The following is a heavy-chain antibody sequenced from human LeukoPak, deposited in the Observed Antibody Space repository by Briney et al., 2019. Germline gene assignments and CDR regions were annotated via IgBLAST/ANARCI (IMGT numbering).Heavy chain of an antibody. CDR1: GFTFSSYA. D-gene: IGHD1-26*01. Sequence: GGSLRLSCAASGFTFSSYAMHWVRQAPGKGLEWVAVISYDGSNKYYADSVKGRFTISRDNSKNTLYLQMNSLRAEDTAVYYCARCGSPICYNSGVYNQLFDYGGKEPRVTVPS. CDR3: ARCGSPICYNSGVYNQLFDY. J-gene: IGHJ4*02. V-gene: IGHV3-30*04. CDR2: ISYDGSNK.